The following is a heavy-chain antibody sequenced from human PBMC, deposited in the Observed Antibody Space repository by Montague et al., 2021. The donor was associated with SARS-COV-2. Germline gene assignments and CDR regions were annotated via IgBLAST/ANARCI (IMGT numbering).Heavy chain of an antibody. J-gene: IGHJ4*02. CDR3: ARFWSGYVDK. CDR1: GGSIRSYY. Sequence: SEILSLTCSFSGGSIRSYYWSWIRLPPGKALEWLGYIYYTGETTHNPSLKSRVTISVDTSRSQFSLRLTSVTAADTAVYFCARFWSGYVDKWSQGTLVTVSS. D-gene: IGHD3-3*01. V-gene: IGHV4-59*01. CDR2: IYYTGET.